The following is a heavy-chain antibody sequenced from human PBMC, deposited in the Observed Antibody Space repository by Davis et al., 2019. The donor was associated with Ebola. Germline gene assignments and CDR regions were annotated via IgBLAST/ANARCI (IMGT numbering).Heavy chain of an antibody. Sequence: SETLSLTCTVSGGSISSSSYYWGWIRQPPGKGLEWIGEINHSGSTNYNPSLKSRVTISVDTSKNQFSLKLSSVTAADTAVYYCARGGYGEDAFDIWGQGTMVTVSS. J-gene: IGHJ3*02. V-gene: IGHV4-39*07. CDR1: GGSISSSSYY. CDR3: ARGGYGEDAFDI. CDR2: INHSGST. D-gene: IGHD4-17*01.